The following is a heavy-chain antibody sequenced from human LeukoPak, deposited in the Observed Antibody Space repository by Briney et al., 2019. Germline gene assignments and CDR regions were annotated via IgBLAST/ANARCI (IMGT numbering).Heavy chain of an antibody. V-gene: IGHV3-23*01. Sequence: GGPLRHSCEASGFPFSDYGMTWVGQAPGKGLEGGSSIKGSGGGSSYAHSVKGRFTMTRDNSKSTLYLQMNSLRAGDTAVYFCGRDPNGGYVGAFEFWGQGTLVTVSS. CDR1: GFPFSDYG. J-gene: IGHJ3*01. CDR2: IKGSGGGS. CDR3: GRDPNGGYVGAFEF. D-gene: IGHD5-12*01.